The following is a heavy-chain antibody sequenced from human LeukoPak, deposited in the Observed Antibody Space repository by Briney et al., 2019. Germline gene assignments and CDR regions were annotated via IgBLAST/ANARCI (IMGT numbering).Heavy chain of an antibody. CDR3: ARDLDYFALDF. CDR1: GFTFTRHW. CDR2: INKDETED. D-gene: IGHD2/OR15-2a*01. Sequence: GGSLRLSCVVSGFTFTRHWMNWVRQAPGKGLEWVAIINKDETEDNYVDSVKGRFTISRDSAKNSLYLQMNSLRAEDTAVYYCARDLDYFALDFWGQGALVTVSS. V-gene: IGHV3-7*01. J-gene: IGHJ4*02.